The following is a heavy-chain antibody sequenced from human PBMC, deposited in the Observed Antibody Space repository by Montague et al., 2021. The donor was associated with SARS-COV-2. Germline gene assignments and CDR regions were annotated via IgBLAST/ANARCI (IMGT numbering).Heavy chain of an antibody. J-gene: IGHJ2*01. CDR3: ARIVVVTYSHFDL. CDR2: IYYSGTT. V-gene: IGHV4-59*01. CDR1: GGHYF. Sequence: SETLSLTCTVSGGHYFWSWIRQPPGKGLEWIGYIYYSGTTKYNPSLESRVTISLDTSKNQLSLRLSSVTVADTAVYYCARIVVVTYSHFDLWGRGTLVTVTS. D-gene: IGHD3-22*01.